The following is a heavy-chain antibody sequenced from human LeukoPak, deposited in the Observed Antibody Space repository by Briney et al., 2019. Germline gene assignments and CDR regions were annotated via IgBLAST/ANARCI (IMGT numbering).Heavy chain of an antibody. Sequence: PGGSLRLSCVASGFAFSSFAMSWVRQAPGKRLEWVSGLTGSGSTYHADSVKGRFTISRDNSKNTLSPQMNSLRAEDTAVYYCAKMKGWRLYDYCMDVWGKGTTVTVSS. CDR3: AKMKGWRLYDYCMDV. J-gene: IGHJ6*03. CDR1: GFAFSSFA. D-gene: IGHD2-15*01. V-gene: IGHV3-23*01. CDR2: LTGSGST.